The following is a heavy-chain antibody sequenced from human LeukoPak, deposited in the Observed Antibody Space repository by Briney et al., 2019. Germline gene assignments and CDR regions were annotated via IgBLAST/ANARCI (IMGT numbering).Heavy chain of an antibody. CDR1: GGSFSGYH. CDR3: ARDGDYVNAFDI. D-gene: IGHD4-17*01. V-gene: IGHV4-34*01. J-gene: IGHJ3*02. Sequence: SETLSLTCAVYGGSFSGYHWSWIRQPPGKGLEWIGEINHSGSTDYNPSLKSRVTISGDTSKNQFSLKLSSVTAADTAVYYCARDGDYVNAFDIWGQGTMVTVSS. CDR2: INHSGST.